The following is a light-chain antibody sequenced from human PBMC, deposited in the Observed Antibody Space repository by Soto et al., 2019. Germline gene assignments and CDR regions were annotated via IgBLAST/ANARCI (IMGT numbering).Light chain of an antibody. V-gene: IGKV3-11*01. CDR2: DAS. J-gene: IGKJ4*01. CDR3: QHRANWPPGAA. CDR1: QSISSN. Sequence: EIVLTQSPATLSLSPGERATLSCRASQSISSNLAWYQHKPGQAPRLLMYDASNRATDIPARFSGSGSTTDFTLTISSLEPEDSAVYYCQHRANWPPGAAFGGGTKVEIK.